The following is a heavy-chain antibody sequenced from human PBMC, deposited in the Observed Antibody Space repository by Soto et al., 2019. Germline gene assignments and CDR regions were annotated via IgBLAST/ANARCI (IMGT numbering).Heavy chain of an antibody. CDR2: IYVTGAV. CDR1: EAALNIGNYY. Sequence: PSETLAVSCSFSEAALNIGNYYWSWIRQVPGKGLEWIGHIYVTGAVDYNPSLRDRITISQDTSERQFSLKLRLVTAADTAVYYCARLRIATNNYKWFDPWGQGTMVTVSS. CDR3: ARLRIATNNYKWFDP. D-gene: IGHD2-21*01. V-gene: IGHV4-31*03. J-gene: IGHJ5*02.